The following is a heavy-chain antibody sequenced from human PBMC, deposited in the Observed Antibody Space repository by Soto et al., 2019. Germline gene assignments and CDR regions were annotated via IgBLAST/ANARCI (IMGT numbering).Heavy chain of an antibody. D-gene: IGHD3-3*01. CDR3: ARGHLWLED. CDR1: GVSLSGFY. J-gene: IGHJ4*02. Sequence: QVQLQGSGPGLVRPSETLSLTCAVSGVSLSGFYWSWMRQPPGKGLEYIGYIYYSGSTYYNPSLKSRVTVSLDSSQNQFSLKLTSVTAADTAIYYCARGHLWLEDWGQGTLVTVSS. V-gene: IGHV4-59*01. CDR2: IYYSGST.